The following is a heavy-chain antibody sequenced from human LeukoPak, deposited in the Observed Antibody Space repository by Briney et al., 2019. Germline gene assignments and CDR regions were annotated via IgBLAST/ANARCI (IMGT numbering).Heavy chain of an antibody. CDR2: FTSGGTT. CDR1: GFTFSSYA. CDR3: TKGGFKYFDWSYFDY. J-gene: IGHJ4*02. Sequence: GGSLRLSCAASGFTFSSYAMSWVRQAPGKGLEWVSVFTSGGTTYYTDSVKGRFTISRDNSKNTLYLQMNSLRAEDTAFYYCTKGGFKYFDWSYFDYWGQGTLVTVSS. V-gene: IGHV3-23*01. D-gene: IGHD3-9*01.